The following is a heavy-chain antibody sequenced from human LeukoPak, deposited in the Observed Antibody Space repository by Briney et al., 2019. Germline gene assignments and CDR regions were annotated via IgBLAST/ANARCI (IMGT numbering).Heavy chain of an antibody. CDR2: INQDASEK. D-gene: IGHD4-17*01. Sequence: GGSLRLSCAASGFTFSTYWMHWVRQAPGKGLEWVANINQDASEKYYVDSVKGRFTISRDNGKKSLYLQMNSLRAEDTAVYYCARGQVTAVTGLASFDIWGQGTMVTVSS. CDR3: ARGQVTAVTGLASFDI. V-gene: IGHV3-7*04. CDR1: GFTFSTYW. J-gene: IGHJ3*02.